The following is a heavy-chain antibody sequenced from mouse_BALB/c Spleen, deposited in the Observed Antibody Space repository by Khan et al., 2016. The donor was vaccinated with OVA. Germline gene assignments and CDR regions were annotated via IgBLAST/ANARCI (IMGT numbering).Heavy chain of an antibody. J-gene: IGHJ3*01. V-gene: IGHV2-9*02. CDR1: GFSISNYG. D-gene: IGHD1-3*01. Sequence: QVQLKESGPGLVAPSQTLSISCTVSGFSISNYGVHWVRQPPGKVLEWLGVIWAGGSTNHNSALMSRLSITKDNSKNQVFLKMNSLQTDDTAIYYCARAFYNGAWFAYWGQGTLVTVSA. CDR2: IWAGGST. CDR3: ARAFYNGAWFAY.